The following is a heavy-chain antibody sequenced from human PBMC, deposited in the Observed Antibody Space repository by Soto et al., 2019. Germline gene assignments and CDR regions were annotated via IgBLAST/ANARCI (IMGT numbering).Heavy chain of an antibody. J-gene: IGHJ6*02. D-gene: IGHD2-2*01. CDR1: GYTFTSYG. CDR3: ARDVEYQLHFYYYYGMEA. CDR2: ISAYNGNT. V-gene: IGHV1-18*01. Sequence: ASVKVSCKASGYTFTSYGISWVRQAPGQGLEWMGWISAYNGNTNYAQKLQGRVTMTTDTSRSRSYMELRSLRSDDTAVYYCARDVEYQLHFYYYYGMEAWGQGTTVTVSS.